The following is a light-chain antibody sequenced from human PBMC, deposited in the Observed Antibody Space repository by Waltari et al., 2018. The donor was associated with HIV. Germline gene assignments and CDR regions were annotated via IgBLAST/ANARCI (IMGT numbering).Light chain of an antibody. CDR3: CSNAARATYV. CDR1: SSDVGGYNY. Sequence: QSALAQPRSVSGSPGQSVTISCTGTSSDVGGYNYVSWFQHHPGKAPKLIFYHFTKRPSGVPDRFAASKSGNTASLTISGLQAEDEAEYYCCSNAARATYVFGTGTQVTVL. CDR2: HFT. V-gene: IGLV2-11*01. J-gene: IGLJ1*01.